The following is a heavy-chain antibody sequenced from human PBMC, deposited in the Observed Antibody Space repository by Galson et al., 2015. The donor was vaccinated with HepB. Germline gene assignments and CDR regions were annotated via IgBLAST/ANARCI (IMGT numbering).Heavy chain of an antibody. CDR2: INTNTGNP. CDR3: ARDFHDNPSSSWLNWFDP. Sequence: SVKVSCKASGYTFTSYAMNWVRQAPGQGLEWMGWINTNTGNPTYAQGFTGRFVFSLDTSVSTAYLQISSLKAEDTAVYYCARDFHDNPSSSWLNWFDPWGQGTLVTVSS. J-gene: IGHJ5*02. V-gene: IGHV7-4-1*02. D-gene: IGHD6-13*01. CDR1: GYTFTSYA.